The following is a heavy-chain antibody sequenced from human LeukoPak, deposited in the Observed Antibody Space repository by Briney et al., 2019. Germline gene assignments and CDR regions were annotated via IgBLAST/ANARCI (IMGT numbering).Heavy chain of an antibody. CDR1: GFTFSNYG. J-gene: IGHJ6*04. Sequence: GGSLRLSCAASGFTFSNYGMHWVRQAPGKGLEWVAFTRYDGNNKYYTDSVKGRFTVSRDNSNNTLYLQMNSLRAEDTAVYYCAKSEKIYGSGSYSRMDVWGKGTTVTVSS. D-gene: IGHD3-10*01. V-gene: IGHV3-30*02. CDR2: TRYDGNNK. CDR3: AKSEKIYGSGSYSRMDV.